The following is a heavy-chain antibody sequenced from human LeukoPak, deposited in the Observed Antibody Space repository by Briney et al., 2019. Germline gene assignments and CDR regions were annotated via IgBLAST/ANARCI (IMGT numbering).Heavy chain of an antibody. D-gene: IGHD3-9*01. CDR3: AKATYYDILTGNFDY. J-gene: IGHJ4*02. CDR1: GFTFDDYA. Sequence: GGSLRLSCAAAGFTFDDYAMPWVRQAPGKGLEWVSGISWNSGNIGYADSVKGRFTISRDDAKNSLYLQMHSLRAEDTALYYCAKATYYDILTGNFDYWGQGTLVTVSS. CDR2: ISWNSGNI. V-gene: IGHV3-9*01.